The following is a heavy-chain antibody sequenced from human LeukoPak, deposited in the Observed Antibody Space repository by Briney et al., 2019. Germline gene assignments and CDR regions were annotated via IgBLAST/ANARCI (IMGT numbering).Heavy chain of an antibody. Sequence: ASVKVSCKASGYTFTSYGISWVRQAPGQGLEWMGWIIAYNGNTNYAQKLQGRVTMTTDTSTSTAYMELRSLRSDDTAVYYCARLDYDFWSGYPYYFDYWGQGTLVTVSS. CDR3: ARLDYDFWSGYPYYFDY. CDR2: IIAYNGNT. D-gene: IGHD3-3*01. CDR1: GYTFTSYG. V-gene: IGHV1-18*01. J-gene: IGHJ4*02.